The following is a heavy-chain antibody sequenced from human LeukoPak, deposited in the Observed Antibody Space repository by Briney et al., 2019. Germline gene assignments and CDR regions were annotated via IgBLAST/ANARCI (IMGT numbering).Heavy chain of an antibody. CDR1: GGSISSYC. CDR3: ARGGPPGYYYDYYMDV. Sequence: PSETLSLTCTVSGGSISSYCWSWIRQTPGKGLEWIGYIYYSGSTNFNPSLKSRVTISVDTSKNQFSLKMSSVTAADTAVYFCARGGPPGYYYDYYMDVWGKGTTVTISS. CDR2: IYYSGST. V-gene: IGHV4-59*01. J-gene: IGHJ6*03.